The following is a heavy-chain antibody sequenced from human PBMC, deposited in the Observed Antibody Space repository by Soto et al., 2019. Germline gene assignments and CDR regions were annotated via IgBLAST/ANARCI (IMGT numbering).Heavy chain of an antibody. CDR1: GGSISSSNW. V-gene: IGHV4-4*02. CDR3: ARMVVRYDFWSGYPYYYYGMDV. J-gene: IGHJ6*02. CDR2: IYHSGST. D-gene: IGHD3-3*01. Sequence: PSETLSLTCAVSGGSISSSNWWSWVRQPPGKGLEWIGDIYHSGSTNYNPSLKSRVTISVDKSKNQFSLKLSSVTAADTAVYYCARMVVRYDFWSGYPYYYYGMDVWGQGTTVTVSS.